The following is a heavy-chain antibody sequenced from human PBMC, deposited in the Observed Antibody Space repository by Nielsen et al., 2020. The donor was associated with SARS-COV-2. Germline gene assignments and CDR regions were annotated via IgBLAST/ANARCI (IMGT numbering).Heavy chain of an antibody. J-gene: IGHJ5*02. D-gene: IGHD2-2*02. CDR3: ARDSTAAIGGAWFDP. CDR2: IYHSGST. CDR1: GYSISSGYY. V-gene: IGHV4-38-2*02. Sequence: SETLSLTCTVSGYSISSGYYWGWIRQPPGKGLEWIGSIYHSGSTYYNPSLKSRVTISVDTSKNQFSLNLTSVTAADTAVYYCARDSTAAIGGAWFDPWGQGTLVTVSS.